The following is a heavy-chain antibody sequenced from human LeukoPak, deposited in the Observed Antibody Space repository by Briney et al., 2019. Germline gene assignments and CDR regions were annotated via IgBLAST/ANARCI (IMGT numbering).Heavy chain of an antibody. Sequence: SETLSLTCAVSGYSISSGYYWGCIRQPPGKGLEWIGSIYHSGSTYYNPSLKSRVTISVDTSKNQFSLKLSSMTAADTAVYYCARGDGYNPLDYWGQGTLVTVYS. D-gene: IGHD5-24*01. J-gene: IGHJ4*02. V-gene: IGHV4-38-2*01. CDR2: IYHSGST. CDR3: ARGDGYNPLDY. CDR1: GYSISSGYY.